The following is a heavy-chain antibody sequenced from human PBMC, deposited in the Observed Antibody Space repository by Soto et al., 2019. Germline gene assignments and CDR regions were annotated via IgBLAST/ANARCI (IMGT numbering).Heavy chain of an antibody. CDR2: ISYDGSNK. Sequence: QVQLVESGGGVVQPGRSLRLSCAASGFTFSSYGMHWVRQAPGKGLEWVAVISYDGSNKYYADAVKGRFTISRDNSMNTLYLQMNSLRAEATAVYYCATSPQSGGWYFLSHPFDYWGHGTLVTVAS. V-gene: IGHV3-30*03. CDR1: GFTFSSYG. D-gene: IGHD6-19*01. CDR3: ATSPQSGGWYFLSHPFDY. J-gene: IGHJ4*01.